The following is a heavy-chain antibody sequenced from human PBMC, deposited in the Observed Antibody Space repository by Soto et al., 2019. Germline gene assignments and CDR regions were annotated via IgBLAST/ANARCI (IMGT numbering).Heavy chain of an antibody. Sequence: EVQLVESGGGLVQPGGSLRLSCAASGFIFSNYAMHWVRQAPGKGLEYVSAINSHGDSTYYANSVKGGFTISRDNSKNTLYLQMGSLRTEDMAVYYCARRDGYNFDYWGQGTLVTVSS. V-gene: IGHV3-64*01. CDR1: GFIFSNYA. J-gene: IGHJ4*02. CDR3: ARRDGYNFDY. D-gene: IGHD5-12*01. CDR2: INSHGDST.